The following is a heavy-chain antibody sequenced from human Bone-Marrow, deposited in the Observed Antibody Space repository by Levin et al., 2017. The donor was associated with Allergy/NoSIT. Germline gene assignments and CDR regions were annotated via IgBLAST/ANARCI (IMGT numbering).Heavy chain of an antibody. CDR1: GLIFSNYA. CDR3: AGYDTSGYHSPFDY. D-gene: IGHD3-22*01. J-gene: IGHJ4*02. V-gene: IGHV3-23*01. Sequence: GGSLRLSCAASGLIFSNYAMNWVRQAPGKGLEWVSQISGSGSSTHYADSVRGRFTFSRDNSNNTVYLQMNSLRADDTAVYYCAGYDTSGYHSPFDYWGQGTLVTVSS. CDR2: ISGSGSST.